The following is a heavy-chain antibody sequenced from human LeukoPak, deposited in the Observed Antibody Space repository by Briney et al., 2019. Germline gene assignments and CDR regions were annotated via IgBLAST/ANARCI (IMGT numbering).Heavy chain of an antibody. V-gene: IGHV4-38-2*01. Sequence: SETLSLTCSVSGCSISSGYYWGWVRQPPGKGLEWIGNIYHGGSTYYNSSLKSRVTMSVDTSKNQFSLQLSSVAAADTAVYYCARYTSSGKVDYWGQGTLVTVSS. D-gene: IGHD6-13*01. CDR2: IYHGGST. J-gene: IGHJ4*02. CDR1: GCSISSGYY. CDR3: ARYTSSGKVDY.